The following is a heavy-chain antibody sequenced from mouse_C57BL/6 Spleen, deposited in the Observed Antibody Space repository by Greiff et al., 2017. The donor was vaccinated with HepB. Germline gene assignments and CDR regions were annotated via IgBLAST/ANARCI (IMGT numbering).Heavy chain of an antibody. V-gene: IGHV14-4*01. D-gene: IGHD2-5*01. Sequence: VQLQQSGAELVRPGASVKLSCTASGFNIKDDYMHWVKQRPEQGLEWIGWIDPENGDTEYASKFQGKATITADTSSNTAYLQLSSLTSEDTAVYYCTRGYYSNPYAMDYWGQGTSVTVSS. CDR1: GFNIKDDY. CDR2: IDPENGDT. CDR3: TRGYYSNPYAMDY. J-gene: IGHJ4*01.